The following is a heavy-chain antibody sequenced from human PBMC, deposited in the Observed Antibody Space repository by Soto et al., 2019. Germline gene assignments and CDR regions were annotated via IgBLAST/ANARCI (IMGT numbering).Heavy chain of an antibody. D-gene: IGHD3-3*01. Sequence: QVQLVQSGAEVKKPGASVTISCKASGYTFTNYYLHWVRQAAGQRLEWMGLINASGGSTRYAHKGQDRVVMTTDTSTNTVYMELRRLRSEDTAVYYCARALRFMDPRDYYGMDVWGQGTTVTVSS. CDR3: ARALRFMDPRDYYGMDV. CDR1: GYTFTNYY. V-gene: IGHV1-46*01. J-gene: IGHJ6*02. CDR2: INASGGST.